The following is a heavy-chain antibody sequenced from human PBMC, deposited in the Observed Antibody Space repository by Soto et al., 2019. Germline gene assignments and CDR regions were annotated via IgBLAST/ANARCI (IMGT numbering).Heavy chain of an antibody. CDR3: AKRKARTELKVVVVPAAEYYFDY. CDR1: GFTFSSYA. Sequence: GGSLRLSCAASGFTFSSYAMSWVRQAPGKGLEWVSAISGSGGSTYYADSVKGRFTISRDNSKNTLYLQMNSLRAEDTAVYYCAKRKARTELKVVVVPAAEYYFDYWGQGTLVTVSS. J-gene: IGHJ4*02. V-gene: IGHV3-23*01. CDR2: ISGSGGST. D-gene: IGHD2-2*01.